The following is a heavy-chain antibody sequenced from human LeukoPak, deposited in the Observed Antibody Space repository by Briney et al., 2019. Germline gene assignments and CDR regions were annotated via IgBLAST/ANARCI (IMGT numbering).Heavy chain of an antibody. V-gene: IGHV4-34*01. CDR3: ARGGREGSSWYTGKYFQH. D-gene: IGHD6-13*01. J-gene: IGHJ1*01. CDR2: INHSGST. Sequence: SETLSLTCAVYGGSFSGYYWSWIRQPPGKGLEWIGEINHSGSTNYNPSLKSRVTISVDTSKNQFSLKLSSVTAADTAVYYCARGGREGSSWYTGKYFQHWGQGTLVTVSS. CDR1: GGSFSGYY.